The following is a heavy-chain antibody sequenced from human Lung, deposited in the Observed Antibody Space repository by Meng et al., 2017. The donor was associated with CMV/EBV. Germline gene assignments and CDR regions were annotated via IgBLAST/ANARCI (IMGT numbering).Heavy chain of an antibody. D-gene: IGHD2-2*01. J-gene: IGHJ6*02. V-gene: IGHV3-7*01. CDR1: GFTFSSYW. Sequence: LSLTXAASGFTFSSYWMSWVRQAPGKRLEWVANIKQDGSEKYYVDSVKGRFTISRDNAKNSLYLQMNSLRAEDTAVYYCARDPRGINIVVVHNGMDVWGQGXTVTVSS. CDR3: ARDPRGINIVVVHNGMDV. CDR2: IKQDGSEK.